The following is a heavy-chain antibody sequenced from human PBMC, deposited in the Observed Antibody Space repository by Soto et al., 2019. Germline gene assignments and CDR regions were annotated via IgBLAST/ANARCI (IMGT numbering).Heavy chain of an antibody. V-gene: IGHV1-69*13. J-gene: IGHJ4*02. D-gene: IGHD5-18*01. CDR2: IIPIFGTA. Sequence: SVKVSCKASGGTFSSYAISWVRQAPGQGLEWMGVIIPIFGTANYAQKFQGRVTITADESTSTAYMELSSLRSEDTAVYYCARQVDSYVIYFDYWGQGTLVTVSS. CDR3: ARQVDSYVIYFDY. CDR1: GGTFSSYA.